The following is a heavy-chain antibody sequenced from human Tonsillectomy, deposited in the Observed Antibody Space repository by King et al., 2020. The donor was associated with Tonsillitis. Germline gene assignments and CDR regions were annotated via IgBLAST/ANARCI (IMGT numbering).Heavy chain of an antibody. CDR3: AGSPEGDAFDI. V-gene: IGHV4-38-2*01. D-gene: IGHD1-26*01. CDR1: GYSISSNYH. Sequence: QVQLQESGPGLVKPSETLSLTCAVSGYSISSNYHWGWIRQPPGKGLEWIGSIYHSGSIYYNPSLKSRVTISVDTSKNQFSLKLNSVTAADTAVYYCAGSPEGDAFDIWGQGTMVIVSS. CDR2: IYHSGSI. J-gene: IGHJ3*02.